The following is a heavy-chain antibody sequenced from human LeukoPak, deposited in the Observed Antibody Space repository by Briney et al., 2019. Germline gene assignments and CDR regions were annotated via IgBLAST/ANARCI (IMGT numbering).Heavy chain of an antibody. J-gene: IGHJ6*04. CDR2: ISSSGSTI. Sequence: WGSLRLSCVASGFTFSTYTMNWVRQTPGKGLEWVSYISSSGSTIYYADSVKGRFTISRDNAKNSLYLQMNSLRAEDTAVYYCAELGITMIGGVWGKGTTVTISS. CDR1: GFTFSTYT. CDR3: AELGITMIGGV. V-gene: IGHV3-48*04. D-gene: IGHD3-10*02.